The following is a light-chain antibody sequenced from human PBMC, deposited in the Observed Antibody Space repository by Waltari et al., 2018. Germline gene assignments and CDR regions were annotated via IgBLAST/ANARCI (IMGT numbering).Light chain of an antibody. J-gene: IGLJ2*01. Sequence: QSALTQPASVSGSPGQSTTISCTGTSSDIGAYNYVPWYQQHPGKATKLVIFGVSDRPSGVCRRFSGSKSGNTASLTISGLLADDEGTYYCSSYITSDTLEVVGGGTSLTVL. CDR1: SSDIGAYNY. CDR2: GVS. V-gene: IGLV2-14*03. CDR3: SSYITSDTLEV.